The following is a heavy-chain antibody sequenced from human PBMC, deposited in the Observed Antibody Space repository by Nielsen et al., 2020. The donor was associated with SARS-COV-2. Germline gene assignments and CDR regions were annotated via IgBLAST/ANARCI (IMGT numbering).Heavy chain of an antibody. D-gene: IGHD3-3*01. CDR2: INLNSGGT. V-gene: IGHV1-2*06. Sequence: ASVKVSCKASGSTSTGYYIHWVRQAPGQGLEWMGRINLNSGGTNYPQNLQGRVTMTTDTATSTAYMELRSLRSDDTAVYYCARGPPTQLGGYYLQSASDFWGQGTLVTVSS. CDR3: ARGPPTQLGGYYLQSASDF. J-gene: IGHJ4*02. CDR1: GSTSTGYY.